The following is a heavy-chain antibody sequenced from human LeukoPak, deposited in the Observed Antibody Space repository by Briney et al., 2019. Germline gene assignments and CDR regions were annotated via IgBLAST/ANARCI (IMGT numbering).Heavy chain of an antibody. D-gene: IGHD3-22*01. CDR1: GFIFSTYG. CDR2: IWYDGSNE. CDR3: ARAYYNDVSLTPDY. V-gene: IGHV3-33*01. Sequence: TGGSLRLSCVASGFIFSTYGMHWVRQAPGKGLEWVAVIWYDGSNEYYADSVKGRFTISRDTSKNTLYLQMNSLRAEDTAVYYCARAYYNDVSLTPDYWGQGTLVTVSS. J-gene: IGHJ4*02.